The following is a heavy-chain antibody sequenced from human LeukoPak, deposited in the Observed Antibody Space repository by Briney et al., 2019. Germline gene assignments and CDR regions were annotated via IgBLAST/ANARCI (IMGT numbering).Heavy chain of an antibody. CDR2: MNPNSGNT. CDR1: GYTFTSYD. J-gene: IGHJ4*02. V-gene: IGHV1-8*01. Sequence: ASVKVSCKASGYTFTSYDINWVRQAPGRGLEWVGWMNPNSGNTGYAQKFQGRVTMTRNTSISTAYMELSSLRSEDTAVYYCARGSGYYYDSSGSQFDYWGQGTLVTVSS. CDR3: ARGSGYYYDSSGSQFDY. D-gene: IGHD3-22*01.